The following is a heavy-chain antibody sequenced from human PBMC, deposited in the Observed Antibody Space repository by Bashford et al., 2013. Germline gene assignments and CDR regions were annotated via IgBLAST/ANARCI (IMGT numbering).Heavy chain of an antibody. CDR3: GRGIQSFDP. V-gene: IGHV1-2*02. CDR1: GYSFTAYY. Sequence: ASVKVSCKGFGYSFTAYYIHWGATGPWTTAFEWMGWIRPMTGGTNVAQKFQGRVTITMDTSINTAYMELSGLTSDDTALYYCGRGIQSFDPWGPGEHWSPSPQ. D-gene: IGHD5-24*01. J-gene: IGHJ5*02. CDR2: IRPMTGGT.